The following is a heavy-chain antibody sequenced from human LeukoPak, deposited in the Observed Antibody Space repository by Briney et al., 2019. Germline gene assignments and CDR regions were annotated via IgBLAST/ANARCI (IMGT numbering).Heavy chain of an antibody. V-gene: IGHV1-69*13. D-gene: IGHD1-26*01. CDR2: IIPIFGTA. Sequence: SVKVSCKASGGTFSSYAISWVRQAPGQGLEWMGGIIPIFGTANYAQKFQGKVTITADESTSTAYMELSSLRSEDTAVYYCARDGGGSYYFFGYWGQGTLVTVSS. J-gene: IGHJ4*02. CDR1: GGTFSSYA. CDR3: ARDGGGSYYFFGY.